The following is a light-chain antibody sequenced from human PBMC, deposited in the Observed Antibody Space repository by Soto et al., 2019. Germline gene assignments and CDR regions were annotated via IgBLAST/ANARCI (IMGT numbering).Light chain of an antibody. V-gene: IGKV3-11*01. J-gene: IGKJ5*01. CDR1: QSVSSY. Sequence: ATLSLSPGERATLSCRASQSVSSYLAWYQQKPGQAPRLLIYDASDRATGIPARFSGTGSGTDFTLTINNLEPEDFAVYYCQVRTNWSIAFGRGTRLEIK. CDR2: DAS. CDR3: QVRTNWSIA.